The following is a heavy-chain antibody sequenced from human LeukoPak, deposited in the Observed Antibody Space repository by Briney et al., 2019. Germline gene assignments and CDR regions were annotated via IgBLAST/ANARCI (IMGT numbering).Heavy chain of an antibody. Sequence: GGSLRLSCAASGFTFSSYSMNWVRQAPGKGLEWVGRIKSKTDGGTTDYAAPVKGRFTISRDDSKNTLYLQMNSLKTEDTAVYYCTTVDAGTYYYYMDIWGKGTTVTVSS. D-gene: IGHD3-10*01. V-gene: IGHV3-15*01. CDR1: GFTFSSYS. CDR2: IKSKTDGGTT. CDR3: TTVDAGTYYYYMDI. J-gene: IGHJ6*03.